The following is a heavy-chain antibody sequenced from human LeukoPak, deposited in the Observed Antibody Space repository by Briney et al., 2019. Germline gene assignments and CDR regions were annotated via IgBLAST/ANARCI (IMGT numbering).Heavy chain of an antibody. Sequence: PGGSLRLSCAASGFTFSTYAVNWVRQAPGKGLEWVSAISSSGGTTYYADSVKGRFSISRDNSKNTLYLQMNSLRAEDTAVYYCAKCRNGWPTNFDSWGQGTLVTVSA. J-gene: IGHJ4*02. CDR1: GFTFSTYA. CDR2: ISSSGGTT. CDR3: AKCRNGWPTNFDS. V-gene: IGHV3-23*01. D-gene: IGHD6-19*01.